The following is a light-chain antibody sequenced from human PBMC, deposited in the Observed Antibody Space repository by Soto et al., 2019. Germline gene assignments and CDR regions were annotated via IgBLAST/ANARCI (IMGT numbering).Light chain of an antibody. CDR3: QQYYSTPWT. CDR2: WAS. J-gene: IGKJ1*01. Sequence: DIVMTQSPDSLAVSLGEWATINCKSSHNILYSYNNKNYLAWYQQRPGQPPKLLINWASTRESGVPDRFSGSGSGTDFSLTISSLQAEDVAVYYCQQYYSTPWTFGQGTKVEIK. V-gene: IGKV4-1*01. CDR1: HNILYSYNNKNY.